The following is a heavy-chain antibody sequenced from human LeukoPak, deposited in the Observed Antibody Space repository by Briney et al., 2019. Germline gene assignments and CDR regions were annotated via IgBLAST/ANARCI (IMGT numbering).Heavy chain of an antibody. D-gene: IGHD2-21*02. J-gene: IGHJ4*02. Sequence: SETLSLTCTVSGGSISSHYWSWIRQPPAKGLEWIGYIYYSGSTNYNPSLKSRVTISVDTSKNQFSLKLSSVTAADTAVYYCARVSSLVTAIHFDYWGQGTLVTVSS. CDR3: ARVSSLVTAIHFDY. CDR1: GGSISSHY. V-gene: IGHV4-59*11. CDR2: IYYSGST.